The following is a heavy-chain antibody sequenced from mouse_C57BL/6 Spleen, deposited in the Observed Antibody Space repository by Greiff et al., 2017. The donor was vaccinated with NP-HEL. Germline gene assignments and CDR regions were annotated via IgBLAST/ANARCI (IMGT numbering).Heavy chain of an antibody. CDR1: GYTFTSYW. CDR3: ARSLLRYYYAMDY. Sequence: QVQLQQPGAELVKPGASVKMSCKASGYTFTSYWITWVKQRPGQGLEWIGDIYPGSGSTNYNEKFKSKATLTVDTSSSTAYMQLSSLTSEDSAVYYCARSLLRYYYAMDYWGQGTSVTVSS. CDR2: IYPGSGST. D-gene: IGHD1-1*01. V-gene: IGHV1-55*01. J-gene: IGHJ4*01.